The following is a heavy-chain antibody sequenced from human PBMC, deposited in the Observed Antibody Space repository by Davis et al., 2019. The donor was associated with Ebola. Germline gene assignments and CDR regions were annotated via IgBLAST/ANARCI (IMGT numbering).Heavy chain of an antibody. Sequence: GESLKISCAASGFTFSSYEMNWVRQAPGKGLEWVSYISSSGNTIYYADSVKGRFTISRDNAKNSLYLQMNSLRAEDTAVYYCARDHPPYYDFWSGYYYYWGQGTLVTVSS. CDR1: GFTFSSYE. D-gene: IGHD3-3*01. V-gene: IGHV3-48*03. CDR3: ARDHPPYYDFWSGYYYY. J-gene: IGHJ4*02. CDR2: ISSSGNTI.